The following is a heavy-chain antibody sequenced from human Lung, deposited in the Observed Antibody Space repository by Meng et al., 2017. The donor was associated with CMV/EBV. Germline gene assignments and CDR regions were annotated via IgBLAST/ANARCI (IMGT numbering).Heavy chain of an antibody. J-gene: IGHJ6*02. V-gene: IGHV1-69*10. Sequence: SVKVSXKAPGGTSSSYVISWVRQAPGQGLEWMGGIIPILGRANYGQKFQARVTITADKSTSTAHMELSSLRSEDTAVYYCARSRVLSSSPSRPPTYGMDVWGQGTTVTVSS. CDR3: ARSRVLSSSPSRPPTYGMDV. D-gene: IGHD2-2*01. CDR2: IIPILGRA. CDR1: GGTSSSYV.